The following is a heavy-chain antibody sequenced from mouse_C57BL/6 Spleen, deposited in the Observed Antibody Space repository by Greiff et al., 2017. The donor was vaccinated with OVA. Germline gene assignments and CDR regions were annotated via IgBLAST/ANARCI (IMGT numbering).Heavy chain of an antibody. J-gene: IGHJ4*01. Sequence: VQGVESGPGLVQPSQSLSITCTVSGFSLTSYGVHWVRQSPGKGLEWLGVIWRGGSTDYNAAFMSRLSITKDNSKSQVFFKMNSLQADDTAIYYCAKTYGSRDAMDYWGQGTSVTVSS. CDR1: GFSLTSYG. V-gene: IGHV2-5*01. D-gene: IGHD1-1*01. CDR2: IWRGGST. CDR3: AKTYGSRDAMDY.